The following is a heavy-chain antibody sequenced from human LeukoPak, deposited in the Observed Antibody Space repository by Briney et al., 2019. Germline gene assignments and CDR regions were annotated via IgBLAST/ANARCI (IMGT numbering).Heavy chain of an antibody. Sequence: GGSLRLSCAASGFTFSSYSMNWVRQAPGKGLEWVSSISSSSSYIYYADSVKGRFTISRDNAKNSLYLQMNSLRAEDTAVYYCARDDFWSGYFTYGDYYYYGMDVWGQGTTVTVSS. V-gene: IGHV3-21*01. CDR1: GFTFSSYS. J-gene: IGHJ6*02. D-gene: IGHD3-3*01. CDR2: ISSSSSYI. CDR3: ARDDFWSGYFTYGDYYYYGMDV.